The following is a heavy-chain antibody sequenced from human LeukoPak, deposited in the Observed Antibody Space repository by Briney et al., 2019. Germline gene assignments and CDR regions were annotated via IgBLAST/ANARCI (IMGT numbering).Heavy chain of an antibody. V-gene: IGHV4-31*03. CDR2: IYYNGNT. Sequence: SETLSLTCTASGGSISSSGYYWSWIRQRPGKGLEWVGYIYYNGNTYYNPSLKSRIAISVDTSGNQFSLRLTSVTAADTAVYYCARDGGTVTHFDYWGQGTLVTVSS. CDR3: ARDGGTVTHFDY. J-gene: IGHJ4*02. CDR1: GGSISSSGYY. D-gene: IGHD4-17*01.